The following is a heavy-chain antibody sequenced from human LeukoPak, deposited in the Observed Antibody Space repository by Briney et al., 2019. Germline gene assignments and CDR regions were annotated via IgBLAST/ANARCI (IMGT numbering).Heavy chain of an antibody. CDR3: APEWGNYDYVWGSYRPYYFDY. Sequence: PGGSLRLSCAASGFTFSSYAMSWVRQAPGKGLEWVSAISGSGGRTYYADSVKGRFTISRDNSKNTLYLQMNSLRAEDTAVYYCAPEWGNYDYVWGSYRPYYFDYWGQGTLVTVYS. CDR1: GFTFSSYA. CDR2: ISGSGGRT. V-gene: IGHV3-23*01. D-gene: IGHD3-16*02. J-gene: IGHJ4*02.